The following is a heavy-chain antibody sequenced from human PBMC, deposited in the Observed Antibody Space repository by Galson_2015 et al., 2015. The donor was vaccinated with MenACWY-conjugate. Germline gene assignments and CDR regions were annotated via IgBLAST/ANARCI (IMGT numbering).Heavy chain of an antibody. CDR2: IYFSGST. Sequence: SETLSLTCTVSGGSIESRTFYWGWLRQPPGKGLEWIGSIYFSGSTYYNSSLKSRVTISVDTSKNQFSLKVNSLTAADTAMYFCARDQWGKWFDPWGQGTQVTVSS. D-gene: IGHD1-26*01. J-gene: IGHJ5*02. CDR1: GGSIESRTFY. CDR3: ARDQWGKWFDP. V-gene: IGHV4-39*07.